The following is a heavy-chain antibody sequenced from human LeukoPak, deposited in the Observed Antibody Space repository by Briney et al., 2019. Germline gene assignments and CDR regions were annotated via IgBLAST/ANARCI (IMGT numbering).Heavy chain of an antibody. Sequence: SETLSLTCTVSGGSISSYYWSWIRQPPGKGLEWIGEINHSGSTNYNPSLKSRVTISVDTSKNQFSLKLSSVTAADTAVYYCARGLKRAAGRGGFHYYGMDVWGQGTTVTVSS. CDR2: INHSGST. V-gene: IGHV4-34*01. CDR3: ARGLKRAAGRGGFHYYGMDV. CDR1: GGSISSYY. D-gene: IGHD6-13*01. J-gene: IGHJ6*02.